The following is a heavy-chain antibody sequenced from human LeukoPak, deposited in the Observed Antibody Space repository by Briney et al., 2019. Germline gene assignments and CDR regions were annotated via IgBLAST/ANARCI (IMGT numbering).Heavy chain of an antibody. D-gene: IGHD5-24*01. CDR3: ARSRLHPIIFDY. V-gene: IGHV4-34*01. CDR2: INHSGST. Sequence: SETLSLTCAVYGGSFSGYYWSWIRQPPGKGLEWIGEINHSGSTNFNPSFKSRVTISVDASKNQFSLNLSSMTAADTAVYYCARSRLHPIIFDYWGQGALVTVSS. J-gene: IGHJ4*02. CDR1: GGSFSGYY.